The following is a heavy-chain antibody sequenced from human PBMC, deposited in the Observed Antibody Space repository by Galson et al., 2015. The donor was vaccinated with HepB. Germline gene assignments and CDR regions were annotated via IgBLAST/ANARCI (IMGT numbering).Heavy chain of an antibody. CDR1: GFTFSDYY. D-gene: IGHD2-2*01. J-gene: IGHJ5*02. V-gene: IGHV3-11*01. CDR2: ISSSGSTI. Sequence: SLRLSCAASGFTFSDYYMSWIRQAPGKGLEWVSYISSSGSTIYYADSVKGRYTISRDNAKNSLYLQMNSLRAEDTAVYYCARVVGYGSSTSCWFDPWGQGTLVTVSS. CDR3: ARVVGYGSSTSCWFDP.